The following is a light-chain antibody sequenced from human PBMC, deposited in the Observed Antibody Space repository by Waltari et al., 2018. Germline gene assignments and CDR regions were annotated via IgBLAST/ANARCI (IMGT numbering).Light chain of an antibody. Sequence: EIVLTQSPGTLALSPGERATLSCRASQSVGRALAWYQQKSGQAPRLLSYDASSRATGISDKYSGSGSGTDFSLTISRVEPEDFAVYFCQMYVRLPVTFGQGTKVEVK. CDR2: DAS. CDR1: QSVGRA. V-gene: IGKV3-20*01. J-gene: IGKJ1*01. CDR3: QMYVRLPVT.